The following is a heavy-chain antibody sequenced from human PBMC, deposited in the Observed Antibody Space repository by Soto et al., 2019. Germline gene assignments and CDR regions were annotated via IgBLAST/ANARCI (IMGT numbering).Heavy chain of an antibody. CDR2: INPLDGST. CDR3: ARGQGFWSGYHYYHGLDV. V-gene: IGHV1-46*01. Sequence: GASVKVSCKASGYTLTSQDVHWVRQAPGQGLEWMGIINPLDGSTSYAQKFQGRVTMTRDTPTGAVYMELSSLRSEDTAVYYCARGQGFWSGYHYYHGLDVWGPGTTVTVYS. D-gene: IGHD3-3*01. J-gene: IGHJ6*02. CDR1: GYTLTSQD.